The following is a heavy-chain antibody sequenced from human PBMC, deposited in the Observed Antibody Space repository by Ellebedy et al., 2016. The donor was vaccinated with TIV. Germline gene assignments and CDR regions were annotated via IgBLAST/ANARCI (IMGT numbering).Heavy chain of an antibody. J-gene: IGHJ4*02. D-gene: IGHD2-15*01. CDR3: ARAAQPNCSGGSCYRIDY. CDR2: IYDSGST. Sequence: MPSETLSLTCTVSGGSVRSGSYYWSWIRQPPGKELEWIGYIYDSGSTNHNPSLKSRVTISVDTSKNQFSLKLSSVTAAETAVYHCARAAQPNCSGGSCYRIDYWGQGTLVTVSS. V-gene: IGHV4-61*01. CDR1: GGSVRSGSYY.